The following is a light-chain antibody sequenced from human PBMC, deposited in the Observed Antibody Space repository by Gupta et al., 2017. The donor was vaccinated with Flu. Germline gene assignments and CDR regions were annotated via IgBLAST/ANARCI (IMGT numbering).Light chain of an antibody. V-gene: IGKV1-39*01. J-gene: IGKJ2*01. Sequence: PSSLSASVGGRISITCRASQNINKYLNWYQQKPGKPPNLLIRAASTVQSGVPSRFSGSGSGTEFTLTINGRQPEDFPTYCCQQGLSVPPTFGQGTKLDIK. CDR1: QNINKY. CDR2: AAS. CDR3: QQGLSVPPT.